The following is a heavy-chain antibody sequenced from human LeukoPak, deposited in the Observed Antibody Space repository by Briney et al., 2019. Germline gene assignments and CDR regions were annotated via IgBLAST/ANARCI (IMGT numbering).Heavy chain of an antibody. V-gene: IGHV4-61*02. CDR1: GGSISSGSYY. CDR2: IYTSGST. Sequence: KPSETLSLTCTVSGGSISSGSYYWSWIRQPAGKGLEWIGRIYTSGSTNYNPSLKSRVTISVDTSKNQFSLKLSSVTAADTAVYYCARSSKPKEGLLQRGPFDIWGQGTMVTVSS. CDR3: ARSSKPKEGLLQRGPFDI. J-gene: IGHJ3*02. D-gene: IGHD3-3*01.